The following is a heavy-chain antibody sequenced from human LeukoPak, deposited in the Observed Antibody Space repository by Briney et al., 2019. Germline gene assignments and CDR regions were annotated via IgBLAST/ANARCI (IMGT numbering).Heavy chain of an antibody. CDR2: INHSGST. V-gene: IGHV4-34*01. D-gene: IGHD3-10*01. CDR3: ARIPLWDYYFDY. Sequence: SETLSLTCAVYGGSFSGYYWSWIRQPPGKGLEWIGEINHSGSTNYNPSLKSRVTISVDTSKNQFSLKLSSVTAADTAVYYCARIPLWDYYFDYRGQGTLVTVSS. J-gene: IGHJ4*02. CDR1: GGSFSGYY.